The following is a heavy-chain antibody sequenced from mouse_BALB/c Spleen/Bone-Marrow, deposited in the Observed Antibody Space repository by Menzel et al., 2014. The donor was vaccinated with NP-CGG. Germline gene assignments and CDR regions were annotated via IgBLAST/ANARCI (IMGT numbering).Heavy chain of an antibody. J-gene: IGHJ4*01. D-gene: IGHD1-1*01. CDR1: GFSLTSYG. V-gene: IGHV2-9*02. CDR2: IWAGGST. Sequence: QVQLQQPGPGLVAPSQSLSITCTVSGFSLTSYGVHWVRQPPGKGLEWLGVIWAGGSTNYNSALMSRLSISKDNSKSQVFLKMNSLQTDDTAMYYCARDPYYGSSEDAMDYWGQGTSVTVSS. CDR3: ARDPYYGSSEDAMDY.